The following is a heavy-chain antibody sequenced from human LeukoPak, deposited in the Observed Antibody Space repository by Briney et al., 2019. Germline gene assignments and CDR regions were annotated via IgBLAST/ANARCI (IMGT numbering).Heavy chain of an antibody. D-gene: IGHD6-19*01. CDR1: GGSISTSNYY. CDR2: IYYGGNT. V-gene: IGHV4-39*07. J-gene: IGHJ4*02. CDR3: AKGGWYEDS. Sequence: SETLSLTCTVSGGSISTSNYYWGWIRQPPGKGLEWIGSIYYGGNTYYNPSLKSRVTISVDTSKNQFSLKLRSMIAADTAVYYCAKGGWYEDSWGQGTLVTVSS.